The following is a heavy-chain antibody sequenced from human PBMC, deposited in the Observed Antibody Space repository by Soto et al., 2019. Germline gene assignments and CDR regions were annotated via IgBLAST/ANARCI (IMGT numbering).Heavy chain of an antibody. D-gene: IGHD4-17*01. V-gene: IGHV4-31*03. CDR2: IYYSGST. CDR1: RGSISSGGYY. J-gene: IGHJ4*02. Sequence: QVQLQESGPGRVKPSQTLSLTFTVSRGSISSGGYYWSWIRQHPGKGLEWIGYIYYSGSTYYNPSLKSRVTISVDTSKNQFSLKLSSVTAADTAVYYCARKATVTTCFDYWGQGTLVTVSS. CDR3: ARKATVTTCFDY.